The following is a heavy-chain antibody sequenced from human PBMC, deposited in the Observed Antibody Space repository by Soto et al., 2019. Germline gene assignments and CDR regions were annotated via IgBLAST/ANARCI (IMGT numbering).Heavy chain of an antibody. Sequence: GGSLRLSCAASGFTFSSYGMHWVRQAPGKGLEWVAVIWYDGSNKYYADSVKGRFTISRDNSKNTLYLQMNSLRAEDTAVYYCARETGYSSSWFRPAAPGDLYYYGMDVWGQGTTVTVSS. J-gene: IGHJ6*02. CDR1: GFTFSSYG. CDR2: IWYDGSNK. CDR3: ARETGYSSSWFRPAAPGDLYYYGMDV. V-gene: IGHV3-33*01. D-gene: IGHD6-13*01.